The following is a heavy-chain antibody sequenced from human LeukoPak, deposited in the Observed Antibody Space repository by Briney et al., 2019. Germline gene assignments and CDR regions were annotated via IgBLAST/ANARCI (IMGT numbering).Heavy chain of an antibody. J-gene: IGHJ3*02. CDR1: GFSVSSNY. CDR3: ARGGNGYYWAFDI. CDR2: LYSGGTT. D-gene: IGHD3-22*01. Sequence: PGGSLRLSCAASGFSVSSNYMSWVRQAPGKGLEWVSLLYSGGTTSYPASVKGRFTISRHDSRNTLYLQMNSLGAEDTAVYYCARGGNGYYWAFDIWGQGTMVTVSS. V-gene: IGHV3-53*04.